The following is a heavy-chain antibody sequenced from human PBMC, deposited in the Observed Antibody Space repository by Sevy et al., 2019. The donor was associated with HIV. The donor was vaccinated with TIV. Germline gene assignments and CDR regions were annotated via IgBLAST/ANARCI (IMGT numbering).Heavy chain of an antibody. V-gene: IGHV3-33*01. Sequence: GGSLRLSCAASGFTFSSYGMHWVRQAPGKGLEWVAVIWYDGSNKYYEDSVKGRFTISRDNSKNTLYLQMNSLRAEDTAVYYCARGYCSSTSCYKGNNWFDPWGQGTLVTVSS. D-gene: IGHD2-2*02. CDR1: GFTFSSYG. CDR2: IWYDGSNK. CDR3: ARGYCSSTSCYKGNNWFDP. J-gene: IGHJ5*02.